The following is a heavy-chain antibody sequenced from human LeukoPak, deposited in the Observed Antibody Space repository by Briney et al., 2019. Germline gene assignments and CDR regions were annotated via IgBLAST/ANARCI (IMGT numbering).Heavy chain of an antibody. J-gene: IGHJ5*02. CDR3: ARGFTIFGVVSQTFDP. CDR2: IYYSGST. CDR1: GGSISSSSYY. V-gene: IGHV4-39*01. D-gene: IGHD3-3*01. Sequence: SETLSLTCTVSGGSISSSSYYWGWIRQPPGKGLEWIGSIYYSGSTYYNPSLKSRVTISVDTSKNQFSLKLSSVTAADTAVYYCARGFTIFGVVSQTFDPWGQGTQVTVSS.